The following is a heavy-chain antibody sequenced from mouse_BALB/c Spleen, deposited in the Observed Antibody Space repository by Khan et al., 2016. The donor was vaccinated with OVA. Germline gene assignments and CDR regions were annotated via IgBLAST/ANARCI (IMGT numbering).Heavy chain of an antibody. CDR3: SYSSDSPRSFDF. V-gene: IGHV14-3*02. D-gene: IGHD6-1*01. CDR1: GFNIKDTY. Sequence: VQLKQSGAQLVKPGASVKLSCTASGFNIKDTYMHWVKERPEQGLEWIGRIVPVNGNTKYDPKFQGKATITADTSSNTSYLQLSSLTSEDTAVYYVSYSSDSPRSFDFWGEGTTVTVSS. CDR2: IVPVNGNT. J-gene: IGHJ1*01.